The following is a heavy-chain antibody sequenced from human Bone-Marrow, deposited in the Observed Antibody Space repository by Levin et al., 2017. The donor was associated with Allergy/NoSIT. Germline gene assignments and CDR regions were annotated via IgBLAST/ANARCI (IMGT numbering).Heavy chain of an antibody. V-gene: IGHV3-21*01. Sequence: PGGSLRLSCTVSGFTFSIYSINWVRQAPGKGLEWVSSISSSGSDMYYVDSVRGRFTISRDNAKNSLTMQMNSLRAEDTAVYYCARGIIGDVRVAHKEAFDIWGQGTMVSVSS. CDR1: GFTFSIYS. J-gene: IGHJ3*02. D-gene: IGHD2-8*02. CDR2: ISSSGSDM. CDR3: ARGIIGDVRVAHKEAFDI.